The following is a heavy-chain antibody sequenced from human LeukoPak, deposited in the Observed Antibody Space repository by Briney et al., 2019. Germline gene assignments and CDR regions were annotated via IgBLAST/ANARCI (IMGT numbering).Heavy chain of an antibody. J-gene: IGHJ4*02. Sequence: GASVKVSCKASGYTFTAYYIHWVRQAPGQGLEWMGWISPDSGGTNYAQKFQGRVTMTTDTSINTAYMELSSLRSDDTAVYFCARAQAGTSCCQFDYWGQGTLDTVSS. V-gene: IGHV1-2*02. CDR3: ARAQAGTSCCQFDY. D-gene: IGHD2-2*01. CDR2: ISPDSGGT. CDR1: GYTFTAYY.